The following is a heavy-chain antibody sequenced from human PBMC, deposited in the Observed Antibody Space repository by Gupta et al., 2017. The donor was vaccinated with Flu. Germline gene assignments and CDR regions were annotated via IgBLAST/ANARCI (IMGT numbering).Heavy chain of an antibody. J-gene: IGHJ3*02. CDR2: IYTTESI. D-gene: IGHD1-26*01. CDR3: ARVTSERGANAFDI. Sequence: RQPAGRGLEWIGRIYTTESIIYNPSLKSRVTMSLDMSKNQFSLKVNSVTAADTAVYFCARVTSERGANAFDIWGQGTMVTVSA. V-gene: IGHV4-4*07.